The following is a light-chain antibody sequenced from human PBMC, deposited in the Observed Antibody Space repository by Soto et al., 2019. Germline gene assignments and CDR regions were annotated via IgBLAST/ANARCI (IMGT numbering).Light chain of an antibody. Sequence: QSVLTQPASVSGSPGQSITISCTGTSDDIGGYYYAAWYQQHPGTAPKLIIYDVSNRPSGVSNRFSGSKSDNTASLTISWLQAEDEADYYCSSFTSRHTLAFGGGTKVTVL. CDR3: SSFTSRHTLA. V-gene: IGLV2-14*03. J-gene: IGLJ3*02. CDR1: SDDIGGYYY. CDR2: DVS.